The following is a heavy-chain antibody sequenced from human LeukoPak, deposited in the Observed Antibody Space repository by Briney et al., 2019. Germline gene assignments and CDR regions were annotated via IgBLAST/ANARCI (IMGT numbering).Heavy chain of an antibody. CDR1: GGSISSGSYY. J-gene: IGHJ6*03. V-gene: IGHV4-61*02. Sequence: SETLSLTCTVSGGSISSGSYYWSWIRQPAGTGLEWIGRIYTSGSTNYNPSLKSRVTISVDTSKNQFSLKLTSVTAADTAVYYCARTMEGYCSGGSCYQYSYYMDVWGKGTTVTVSS. CDR3: ARTMEGYCSGGSCYQYSYYMDV. CDR2: IYTSGST. D-gene: IGHD2-15*01.